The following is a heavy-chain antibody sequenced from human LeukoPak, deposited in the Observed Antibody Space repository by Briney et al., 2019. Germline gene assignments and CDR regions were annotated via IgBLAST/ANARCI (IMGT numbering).Heavy chain of an antibody. V-gene: IGHV4-59*01. CDR1: GGSISSYY. J-gene: IGHJ4*02. Sequence: SETLSLTCTVSGGSISSYYWSWIRQPPGKGLEWIGYIYYSGSTNYNPSLKSRVTISVDTSKNQFSLKLSSVTAADAAVYYCALNYYGSGGTLDYWGQGTLVTVSS. CDR2: IYYSGST. D-gene: IGHD3-10*01. CDR3: ALNYYGSGGTLDY.